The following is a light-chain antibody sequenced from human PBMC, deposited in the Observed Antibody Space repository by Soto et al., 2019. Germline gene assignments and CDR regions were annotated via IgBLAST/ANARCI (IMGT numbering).Light chain of an antibody. CDR3: AAWDDSLNGHV. CDR1: SSNIGSNT. J-gene: IGLJ1*01. Sequence: QSVLTQPPSASGAPGQGVTISCSGSSSNIGSNTVNWYQQLPGTAPKLLIYRNNQRPSGVPDRFSGSKSGTSASLAISGLQSEDEADYYCAAWDDSLNGHVFGPGTKVTVL. CDR2: RNN. V-gene: IGLV1-44*01.